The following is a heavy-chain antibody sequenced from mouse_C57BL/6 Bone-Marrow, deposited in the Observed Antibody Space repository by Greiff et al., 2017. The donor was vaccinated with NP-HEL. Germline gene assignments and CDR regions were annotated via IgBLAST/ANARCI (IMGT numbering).Heavy chain of an antibody. Sequence: EVKVVESGGGLVQPKGSLKLSCAASGFSFNTYAMNWVRQAPGKGLEWVARIRSKSNNYATYYADSVKDRFTISRDDSESMLYLQMNNVKTEDTAMYYCVRLGGPPYAMDYWGQGTSVTVSS. V-gene: IGHV10-1*01. D-gene: IGHD1-1*02. CDR3: VRLGGPPYAMDY. CDR2: IRSKSNNYAT. J-gene: IGHJ4*01. CDR1: GFSFNTYA.